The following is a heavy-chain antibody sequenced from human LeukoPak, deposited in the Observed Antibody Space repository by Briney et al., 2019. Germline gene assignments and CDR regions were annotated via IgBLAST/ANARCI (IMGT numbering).Heavy chain of an antibody. CDR2: INPNSGGT. Sequence: EASVKVSCKASGYTFTSYGISWVRQAPGQGLEWMGWINPNSGGTNYAQKFQGRVTMTRDTSISTAYMELSRLRSDDTAVYYCARGLYSSSWYGIVGATTGYYYYYMDVWGKGTTVTISS. CDR3: ARGLYSSSWYGIVGATTGYYYYYMDV. V-gene: IGHV1-2*02. J-gene: IGHJ6*03. D-gene: IGHD1-26*01. CDR1: GYTFTSYG.